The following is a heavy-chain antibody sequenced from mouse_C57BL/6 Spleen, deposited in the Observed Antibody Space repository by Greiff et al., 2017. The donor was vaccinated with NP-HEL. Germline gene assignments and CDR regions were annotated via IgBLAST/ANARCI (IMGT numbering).Heavy chain of an antibody. V-gene: IGHV7-3*01. J-gene: IGHJ4*01. CDR1: GFTFTDYY. CDR3: ARSSPSMDY. Sequence: EVHLVESGGGLVQPGGSLSLSCAASGFTFTDYYMSWVRQPPGKALEWLGFIRNKANGYTTEYSASVKGRFTISRDNSQSILYLQMNALRTEDSATYYCARSSPSMDYWGQGTSVTVSS. CDR2: IRNKANGYTT.